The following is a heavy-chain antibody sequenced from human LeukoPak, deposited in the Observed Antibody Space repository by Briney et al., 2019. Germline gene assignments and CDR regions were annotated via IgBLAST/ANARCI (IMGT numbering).Heavy chain of an antibody. Sequence: GGSLRLSCAASGFTFSSFAMTWVRQAPGKGLEWVSSITSSGGGTYYADSVKGRFTISRDNSQNTLYLQMNSLRADDTAVYFCAKQIVGATSNDFDYWGQGPLVTVSS. CDR2: ITSSGGGT. D-gene: IGHD1-26*01. J-gene: IGHJ4*02. V-gene: IGHV3-23*01. CDR1: GFTFSSFA. CDR3: AKQIVGATSNDFDY.